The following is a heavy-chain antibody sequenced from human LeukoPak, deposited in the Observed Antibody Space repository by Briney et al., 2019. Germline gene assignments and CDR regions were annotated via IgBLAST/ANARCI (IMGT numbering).Heavy chain of an antibody. D-gene: IGHD3-16*01. J-gene: IGHJ4*02. V-gene: IGHV4-38-2*02. CDR2: IYHSGST. CDR1: GYSISSGYY. Sequence: SETLSLTCTVSGYSISSGYYWGWIRQPPGKGLEWIGSIYHSGSTYYNPSLKSRVTISVDTSKNQFSLKLSSVTAADTAVYYCARYVRNNLLIKWGQGTLVTVSS. CDR3: ARYVRNNLLIK.